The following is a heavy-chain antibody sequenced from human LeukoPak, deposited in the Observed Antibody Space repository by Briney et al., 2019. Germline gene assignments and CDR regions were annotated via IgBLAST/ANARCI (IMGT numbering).Heavy chain of an antibody. D-gene: IGHD3-3*01. V-gene: IGHV4-39*06. CDR2: ISSSGNT. CDR3: ARSGGRFLEWSHDY. J-gene: IGHJ4*02. Sequence: SETLSLTCTVSGGSTSSGNYYWGWIRQPPGKGLEWIGGISSSGNTYYNPSLKSRITISIDTSKNHFTLKLSSVTAADTAVYYCARSGGRFLEWSHDYWGQGTLVTVSS. CDR1: GGSTSSGNYY.